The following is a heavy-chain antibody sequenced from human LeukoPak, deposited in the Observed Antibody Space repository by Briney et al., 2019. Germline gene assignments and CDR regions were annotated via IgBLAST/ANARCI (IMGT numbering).Heavy chain of an antibody. CDR3: ARDPGSSWYYYYMDV. CDR2: ISSSSYI. J-gene: IGHJ6*03. CDR1: GFTFRSYG. D-gene: IGHD6-13*01. Sequence: GGSLRLSCAASGFTFRSYGMNWVRQAPGKGLEWVSSISSSSYIYYADSVKGRFTISRDNAKNSLYLQMNSLRAEDTAVYYCARDPGSSWYYYYMDVWGKGTTVTVSS. V-gene: IGHV3-21*01.